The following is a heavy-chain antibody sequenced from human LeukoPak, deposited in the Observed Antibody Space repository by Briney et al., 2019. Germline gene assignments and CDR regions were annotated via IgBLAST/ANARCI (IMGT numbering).Heavy chain of an antibody. D-gene: IGHD1-26*01. CDR1: GFTFSSYS. CDR2: IRSSSSYI. Sequence: GGSLRLSCGASGFTFSSYSMNWVRQAPGKGLEWVSFIRSSSSYIYYADSVKGRFTISRDNAKNSLYLQMNSLRAEDTAVYYCARDYSGSYVIDYWGQGTLVTVSS. V-gene: IGHV3-21*01. CDR3: ARDYSGSYVIDY. J-gene: IGHJ4*02.